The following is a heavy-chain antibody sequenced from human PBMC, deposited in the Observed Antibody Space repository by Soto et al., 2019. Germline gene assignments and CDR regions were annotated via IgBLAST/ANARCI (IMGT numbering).Heavy chain of an antibody. Sequence: QVQLQELGPGLVKPSQTLSLTCTVSGGSINSDDYYWSWIRQTPGKGLEWIAYIFYSGSTYYNPSLKRRIAMSVDTSKNQFSLRLSSVTAADPAVYYCASVDIVATIIDYWGQGTLVTVSS. J-gene: IGHJ4*02. CDR2: IFYSGST. CDR3: ASVDIVATIIDY. D-gene: IGHD5-12*01. CDR1: GGSINSDDYY. V-gene: IGHV4-30-4*01.